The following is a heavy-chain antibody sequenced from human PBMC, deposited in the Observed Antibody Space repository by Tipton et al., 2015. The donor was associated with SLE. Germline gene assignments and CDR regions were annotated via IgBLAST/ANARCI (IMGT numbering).Heavy chain of an antibody. D-gene: IGHD1-26*01. CDR2: IYYSGST. Sequence: GLVKPSETLSLTCIVSGDSISSSSYYWSWIRQPPGKGLEWIGYIYYSGSTNYNPSLKSRVTISVDTSKNQFSLKLSSVTAADTAVYYCARSLSRKWTLDRWGQGTLVTVSS. CDR1: GDSISSSSYY. CDR3: ARSLSRKWTLDR. V-gene: IGHV4-61*05. J-gene: IGHJ5*02.